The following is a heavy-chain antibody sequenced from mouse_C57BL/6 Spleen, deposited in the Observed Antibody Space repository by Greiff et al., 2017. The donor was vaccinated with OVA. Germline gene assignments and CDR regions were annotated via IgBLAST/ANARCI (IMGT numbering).Heavy chain of an antibody. CDR3: AREGTAQATYWFAY. V-gene: IGHV1-59*01. CDR1: GYTFTSYW. J-gene: IGHJ3*01. Sequence: QVQLQQPGAELVRPGTSVKLSCKASGYTFTSYWMHWVKQRPGQGLEWIGVIDPSDSYTNYNQKFKGKATLTVDTSSSTAYMQLSSLTSEDSAVYYCAREGTAQATYWFAYWGQGTLVTVSA. D-gene: IGHD3-2*02. CDR2: IDPSDSYT.